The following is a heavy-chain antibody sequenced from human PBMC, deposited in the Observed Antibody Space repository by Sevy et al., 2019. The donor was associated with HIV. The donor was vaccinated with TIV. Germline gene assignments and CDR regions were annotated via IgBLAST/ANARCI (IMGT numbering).Heavy chain of an antibody. CDR2: ISYDGSDK. J-gene: IGHJ4*01. V-gene: IGHV3-30*18. CDR1: GFTFSSFG. CDR3: AKDGPPYYTSGSYMYYFDY. Sequence: GGSLRLSCAASGFTFSSFGMHWVRQVPGKGLEWVSFISYDGSDKRYVDSVKGRFTISRDSSKNTLYLQMNSLRGGDTAVYYCAKDGPPYYTSGSYMYYFDYWGHGALVTVSS. D-gene: IGHD3-10*01.